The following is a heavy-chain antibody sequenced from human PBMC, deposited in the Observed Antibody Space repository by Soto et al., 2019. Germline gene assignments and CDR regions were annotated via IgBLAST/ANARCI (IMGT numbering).Heavy chain of an antibody. CDR3: ARDTGDGTFDF. CDR1: GYTFSSYA. D-gene: IGHD7-27*01. Sequence: QVHLVQSGAEVMKPGASVKVSCKASGYTFSSYAMHWVRQAPGQRLEWMGWINAGYGNTKSSQKFQDRVTISRDTSASTAYMELTSLRSEDTAVYYCARDTGDGTFDFWCQGTLVTVSS. J-gene: IGHJ4*02. CDR2: INAGYGNT. V-gene: IGHV1-3*01.